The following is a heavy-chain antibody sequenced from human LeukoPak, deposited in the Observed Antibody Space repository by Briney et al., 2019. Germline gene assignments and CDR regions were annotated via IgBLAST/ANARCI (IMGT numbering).Heavy chain of an antibody. Sequence: SGPALVKPTQTLTLTCTFSGFSLSTSGMCVSWIRQPPGKALEWLARIDWDDDKYYSTSLKTRLTISKDTSKNQVVLKMPNMDPVDTATYYCARIGIGYYDSSGFDYWGQGTLVTVSS. V-gene: IGHV2-70*11. CDR3: ARIGIGYYDSSGFDY. D-gene: IGHD3-22*01. J-gene: IGHJ4*02. CDR1: GFSLSTSGMC. CDR2: IDWDDDK.